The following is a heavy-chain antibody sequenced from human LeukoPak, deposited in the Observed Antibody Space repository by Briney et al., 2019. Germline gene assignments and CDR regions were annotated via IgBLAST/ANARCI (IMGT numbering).Heavy chain of an antibody. CDR1: GGSITNYY. CDR2: IYYSGST. Sequence: SETLSLTCTVSGGSITNYYWSWIRQPPGKGLEWIGYIYYSGSTNYNPSLKSRVTISVDTSKNQFSLKLSSVTAADTAVYYCARGSGSYDAFDIWGQGTMVTVSS. V-gene: IGHV4-59*01. D-gene: IGHD1-26*01. J-gene: IGHJ3*02. CDR3: ARGSGSYDAFDI.